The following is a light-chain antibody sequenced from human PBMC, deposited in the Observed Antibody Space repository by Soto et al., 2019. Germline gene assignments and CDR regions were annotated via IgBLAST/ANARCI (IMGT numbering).Light chain of an antibody. CDR1: QSVSSSY. J-gene: IGKJ1*01. CDR3: QQDGSSPRT. CDR2: GAS. V-gene: IGKV3-20*01. Sequence: IWYTQAPATLALSPGERAALSCRASQSVSSSYLAWYQQKPGQAPRLLIYGASSRATGIPDRFSGSGSGTDFTLTICRLEPEDFAVYYCQQDGSSPRTFGQGTKVDIK.